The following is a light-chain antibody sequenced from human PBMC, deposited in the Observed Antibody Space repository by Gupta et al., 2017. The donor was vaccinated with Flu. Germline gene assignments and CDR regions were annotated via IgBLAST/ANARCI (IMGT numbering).Light chain of an antibody. CDR3: QQTDNTPWT. CDR2: AAS. J-gene: IGKJ1*01. CDR1: QSISNY. V-gene: IGKV1-39*01. Sequence: DIQMTQSPSSLSASVGDRVTITCRASQSISNYLNWYQQKPGKAPKLLIYAASSLQSGVPSGFSGSGSATDFTLTISRLQPENVATYFCQQTDNTPWTFGQGTKVEIK.